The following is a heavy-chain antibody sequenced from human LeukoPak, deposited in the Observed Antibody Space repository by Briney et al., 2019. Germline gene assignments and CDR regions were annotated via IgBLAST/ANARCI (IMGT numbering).Heavy chain of an antibody. CDR2: ISSSSSDI. CDR3: ARDSVVAGQNFDY. CDR1: GFTFSNYY. Sequence: GGSLRLSCAASGFTFSNYYMNWVRQAPGKGLEWVSSISSSSSDIYYVGSVKGRFTIPRDNAKNSLFLQMNGLRAEDTAVYYCARDSVVAGQNFDYWGQGTLVTVSS. V-gene: IGHV3-21*01. D-gene: IGHD2-15*01. J-gene: IGHJ4*02.